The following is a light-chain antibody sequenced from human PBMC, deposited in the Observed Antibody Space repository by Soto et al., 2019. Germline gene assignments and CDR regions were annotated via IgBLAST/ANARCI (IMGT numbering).Light chain of an antibody. CDR3: QQYESFPLT. Sequence: DILMTQSPSSLSASVGDSVTITCRASQGINKFLAWFQQKPGTAPKSLISTASRLQSGVPSRFSGSGSGTHFTLTINHLQPEDFATYYCQQYESFPLTFGGGTRVEIK. J-gene: IGKJ4*01. CDR2: TAS. CDR1: QGINKF. V-gene: IGKV1-16*01.